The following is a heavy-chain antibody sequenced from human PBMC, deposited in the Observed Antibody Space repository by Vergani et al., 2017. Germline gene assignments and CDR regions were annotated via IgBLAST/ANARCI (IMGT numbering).Heavy chain of an antibody. Sequence: QLQLQESGPGLVKPSETLSLTCTVSGGSISSSSYYWGWIRQPPGKGLEWIGSIYYSGSTYYNPSLKSRVTISVDTSKNQFSRKLSSVTAADTAVYYWARQRVGALELDYWGQGTLVTVSS. CDR1: GGSISSSSYY. J-gene: IGHJ4*02. CDR2: IYYSGST. D-gene: IGHD1-26*01. CDR3: ARQRVGALELDY. V-gene: IGHV4-39*01.